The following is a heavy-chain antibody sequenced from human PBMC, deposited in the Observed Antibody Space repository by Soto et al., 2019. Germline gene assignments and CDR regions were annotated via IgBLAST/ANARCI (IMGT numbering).Heavy chain of an antibody. J-gene: IGHJ6*02. D-gene: IGHD3-22*01. V-gene: IGHV4-39*01. CDR2: IYYTGNT. CDR1: GGSISSRSYY. Sequence: QLQLQESGPGLVKPSETLSLACTVSGGSISSRSYYWGWIRQPPGKGLEWIGSIYYTGNTYYHPSLKSRVTISVDTSKNQFFLRLSSVTAADTAVYYCASLEEDSSGSYTEYNGLDVWGQGTTVTVSS. CDR3: ASLEEDSSGSYTEYNGLDV.